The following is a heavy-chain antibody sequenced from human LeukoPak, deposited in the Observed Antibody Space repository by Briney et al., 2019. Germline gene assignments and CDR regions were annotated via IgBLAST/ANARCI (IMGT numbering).Heavy chain of an antibody. CDR2: ISGSGGST. D-gene: IGHD3-22*01. CDR3: AKGGDDSSGYYSEYYFDY. CDR1: GFTFSSYA. J-gene: IGHJ4*02. Sequence: GGSLRLSCAASGFTFSSYAMSWVRQAPGKGLEWVSAISGSGGSTYYADSVKGRFTISRDNSKNTLYLQMNSLRAEDTAVYYCAKGGDDSSGYYSEYYFDYWGQGTLVTVSS. V-gene: IGHV3-23*01.